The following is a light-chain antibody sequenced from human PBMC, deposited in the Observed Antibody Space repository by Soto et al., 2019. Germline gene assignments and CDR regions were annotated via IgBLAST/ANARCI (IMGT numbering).Light chain of an antibody. J-gene: IGKJ3*01. CDR3: LQDFKYPRT. CDR2: GAS. V-gene: IGKV1-6*01. Sequence: AIQMTQSPSSLSGAVGGRVTITCRASQGIKNDLNWYQQKPGKAPQLLIYGASTLQRRVPSRFSGSGSGIDFTLTISSLQPEDFATYYCLQDFKYPRTFGPGTRVDL. CDR1: QGIKND.